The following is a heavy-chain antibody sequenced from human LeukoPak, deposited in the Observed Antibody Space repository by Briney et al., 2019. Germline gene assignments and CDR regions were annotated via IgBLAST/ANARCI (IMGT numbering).Heavy chain of an antibody. Sequence: ASVKVSCKASGYTFTSYGISWVRQAPGQRLEWMGWINAGNGNTKYSQKFQGRVTITRDTSASTAYMELSSLRSEDTAVYYCARSSGSYFIIFDYWGQGTLVTVSS. CDR3: ARSSGSYFIIFDY. V-gene: IGHV1-3*01. CDR2: INAGNGNT. CDR1: GYTFTSYG. J-gene: IGHJ4*02. D-gene: IGHD1-26*01.